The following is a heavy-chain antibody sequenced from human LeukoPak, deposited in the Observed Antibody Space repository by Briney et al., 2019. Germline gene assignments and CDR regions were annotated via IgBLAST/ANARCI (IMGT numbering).Heavy chain of an antibody. CDR1: GFTFSSYG. CDR2: ICSSGSTI. J-gene: IGHJ4*02. CDR3: APLASNLGYCSSTSCRFDY. V-gene: IGHV3-48*03. Sequence: GGSLRLSCAASGFTFSSYGMHWVRQAPGKGLEWVSYICSSGSTIYYADSVKGRFTISRDNAKNSLYLQMNSLRAEDTAVYYCAPLASNLGYCSSTSCRFDYWGQGTLVTVSS. D-gene: IGHD2-2*01.